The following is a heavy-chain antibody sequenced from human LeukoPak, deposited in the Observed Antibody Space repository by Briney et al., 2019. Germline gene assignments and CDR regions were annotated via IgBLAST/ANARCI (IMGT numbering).Heavy chain of an antibody. Sequence: GSVKVSCKASGYTFTSYYMHWVRQAPGQGLEWMGIINPSGGSTSYAQKFQGRVTITADKSTSTAYMELSSLRSEDTAVYYCARAVLKGSSWPHGYFDLWGRGTLVTVSS. D-gene: IGHD6-13*01. CDR1: GYTFTSYY. V-gene: IGHV1-46*01. J-gene: IGHJ2*01. CDR2: INPSGGST. CDR3: ARAVLKGSSWPHGYFDL.